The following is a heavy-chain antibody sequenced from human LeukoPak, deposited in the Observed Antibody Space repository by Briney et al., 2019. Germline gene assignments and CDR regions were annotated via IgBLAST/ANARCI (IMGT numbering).Heavy chain of an antibody. CDR1: GGSISSSSYY. J-gene: IGHJ4*02. D-gene: IGHD1-26*01. Sequence: SETLSLTCTVSGGSISSSSYYWGWIRQPPGKGLEWIGSIYYSGSTYYNPSLKSRVTISVDTSKNQFSLKLSSVTAADTAVYYCARDGWELLNSQRPNSADWGQGTLVTVSS. CDR3: ARDGWELLNSQRPNSAD. V-gene: IGHV4-39*07. CDR2: IYYSGST.